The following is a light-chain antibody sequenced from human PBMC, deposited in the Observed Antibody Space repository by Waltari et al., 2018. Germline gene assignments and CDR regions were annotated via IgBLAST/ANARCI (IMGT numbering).Light chain of an antibody. CDR1: QTVSGTY. Sequence: EIVLTQSPGTLSLSPGERATLPCRASQTVSGTYLAWYQQKPGQSPSLLNLDAYSRATGISDRFSGSVSGTDLTLTSSRLEPEDFAVYYCQQYSDSPRTFGGGTKVEIK. J-gene: IGKJ4*01. CDR3: QQYSDSPRT. V-gene: IGKV3-20*01. CDR2: DAY.